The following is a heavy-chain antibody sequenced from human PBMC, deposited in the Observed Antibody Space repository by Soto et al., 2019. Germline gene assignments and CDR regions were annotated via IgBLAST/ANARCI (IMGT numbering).Heavy chain of an antibody. CDR1: GYSFTSYW. Sequence: GESLKISCKGSGYSFTSYWIGWVRQMPGKGLEWMGIIYPGDSDTRYSPSFQGQVTISADKSISTAYLQWSSLKASDTAMYYCARLAAGAPYYYYYMDVWGKGTTVTVSS. V-gene: IGHV5-51*01. CDR3: ARLAAGAPYYYYYMDV. J-gene: IGHJ6*03. CDR2: IYPGDSDT. D-gene: IGHD3-10*01.